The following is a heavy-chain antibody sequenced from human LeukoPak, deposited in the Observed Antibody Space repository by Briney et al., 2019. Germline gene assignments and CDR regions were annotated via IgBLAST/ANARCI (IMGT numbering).Heavy chain of an antibody. Sequence: GGSLRLSCAASGFNFKGYSMSWVRQAPGKGLEWVSGISGSSATTYYPDSVKGRFTIPRDNSKNTLYLQMNTLRADDTAVYYCAKVTWGTIFGDHWGQGILVTVSS. D-gene: IGHD3-3*01. V-gene: IGHV3-23*01. CDR1: GFNFKGYS. J-gene: IGHJ4*02. CDR3: AKVTWGTIFGDH. CDR2: ISGSSATT.